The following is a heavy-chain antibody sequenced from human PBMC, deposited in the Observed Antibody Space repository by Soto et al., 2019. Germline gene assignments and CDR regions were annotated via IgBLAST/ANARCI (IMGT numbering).Heavy chain of an antibody. V-gene: IGHV3-48*02. CDR1: GFTFSSYS. CDR2: ISSSSSTI. D-gene: IGHD3-10*01. Sequence: LRLSCAASGFTFSSYSMNWVRQAPGKGLEWVSYISSSSSTIYYADSVKGRFTISRDNAKNSLYLQVDSLRDEDTAVYYCARSILWFGELTYYYYYGMDVWGQGTTVTVSS. CDR3: ARSILWFGELTYYYYYGMDV. J-gene: IGHJ6*02.